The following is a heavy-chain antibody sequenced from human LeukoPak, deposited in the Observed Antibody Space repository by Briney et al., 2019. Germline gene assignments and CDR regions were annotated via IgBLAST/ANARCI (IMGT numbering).Heavy chain of an antibody. CDR2: ISGSGGST. CDR3: AKDPYSSGPYYYYYGMDV. Sequence: GGSLRLSCAASGFTFSSYAMSWVRQAPGKGLEWVSAISGSGGSTYYADSVKGRFTISRNNSKNTLYLQMNSLRAEDTAVYYCAKDPYSSGPYYYYYGMDVWGQGTTVTVSS. J-gene: IGHJ6*02. D-gene: IGHD6-19*01. V-gene: IGHV3-23*01. CDR1: GFTFSSYA.